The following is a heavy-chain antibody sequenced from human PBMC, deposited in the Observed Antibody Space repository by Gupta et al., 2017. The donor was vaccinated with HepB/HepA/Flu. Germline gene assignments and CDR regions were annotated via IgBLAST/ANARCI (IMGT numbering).Heavy chain of an antibody. D-gene: IGHD6-19*01. CDR1: GFFFSNYA. CDR3: ARAVGGPRSYFFDY. J-gene: IGHJ4*02. Sequence: QVQLVESGGGVVHPGRSLRLTREGFGFFFSNYAVHWVRQAPGKGLVWVTFMLFDGSDKYYADSGKGRFAISRDNSKNTLFLQMNSLKSDDTAIYYCARAVGGPRSYFFDYWGQGTRVTVTS. CDR2: MLFDGSDK. V-gene: IGHV3-30*09.